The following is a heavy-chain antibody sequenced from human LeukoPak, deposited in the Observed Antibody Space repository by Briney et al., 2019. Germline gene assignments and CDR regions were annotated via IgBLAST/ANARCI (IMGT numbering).Heavy chain of an antibody. J-gene: IGHJ3*02. V-gene: IGHV1-2*02. CDR1: GYTFTGYY. CDR2: INPNSGGT. D-gene: IGHD2-2*01. Sequence: ASVKVSCKASGYTFTGYYMHWVRQAPGQGLEWMGWINPNSGGTNYAQKFQGRVTMTRDTSISTACMELSRLRSDDTAVYYCARDNCSSTSCYAAFDIWGQGTMVTVSS. CDR3: ARDNCSSTSCYAAFDI.